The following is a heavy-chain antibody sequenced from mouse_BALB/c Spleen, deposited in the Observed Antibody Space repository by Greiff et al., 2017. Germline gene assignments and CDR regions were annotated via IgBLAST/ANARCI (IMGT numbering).Heavy chain of an antibody. J-gene: IGHJ4*01. Sequence: DVKLVESGGGLVQPGGSRKLSCAASGFTFSSFGMHWVRQAPEKGLEWVAYISSGSSTIYYADTVKGRFTISRDNPKNTLFLQMTSLRSEDTAMYYCARLLRYAMDYWGQGTSVTVSS. CDR3: ARLLRYAMDY. CDR1: GFTFSSFG. CDR2: ISSGSSTI. V-gene: IGHV5-17*02. D-gene: IGHD1-1*01.